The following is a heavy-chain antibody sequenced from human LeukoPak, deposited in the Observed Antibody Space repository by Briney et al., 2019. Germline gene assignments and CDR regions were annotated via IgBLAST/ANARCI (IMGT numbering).Heavy chain of an antibody. CDR1: GFIFSNYA. Sequence: PGGSLRLSCKTSGFIFSNYAMHWVRQAPGKGLDWVAMIWHDGATKFYADSVKGRFTISRDNSKDTLYLQMDSLRAEDTAVFYCARELLGEGPDAFDVWGQGTTVTVSS. CDR3: ARELLGEGPDAFDV. V-gene: IGHV3-33*01. CDR2: IWHDGATK. D-gene: IGHD3-16*01. J-gene: IGHJ3*01.